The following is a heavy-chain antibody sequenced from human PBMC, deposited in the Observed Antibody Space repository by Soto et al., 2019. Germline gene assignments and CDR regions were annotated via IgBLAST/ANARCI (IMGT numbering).Heavy chain of an antibody. CDR2: ISYDGSNK. CDR1: GFTFSSYG. V-gene: IGHV3-30*18. J-gene: IGHJ3*01. Sequence: QVQLVESGGGVVQAGRSLRLSCAASGFTFSSYGMHWVRQAPGKGLEWVTVISYDGSNKYYADSVKGRFTISRDNSKNTLDLQMNSLRVEDTAVYLCAKERSVTPRSDAFDLWGQGTMVTVSS. D-gene: IGHD2-21*02. CDR3: AKERSVTPRSDAFDL.